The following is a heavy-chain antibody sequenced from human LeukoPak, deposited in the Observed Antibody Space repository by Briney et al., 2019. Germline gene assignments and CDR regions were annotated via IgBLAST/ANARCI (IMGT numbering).Heavy chain of an antibody. CDR3: ARHSNTDTWNYYYMDV. J-gene: IGHJ6*03. CDR2: IYYSGSP. Sequence: SQTLSLTCTVSGGSISSGGYYWSCIRQHPGKGLEWIGYIYYSGSPYYNPSLKSGAPSSVDTPKNQFFLKLSSVTPTAPAGYYCARHSNTDTWNYYYMDVGGKGTTVTVPS. V-gene: IGHV4-31*03. D-gene: IGHD1-20*01. CDR1: GGSISSGGYY.